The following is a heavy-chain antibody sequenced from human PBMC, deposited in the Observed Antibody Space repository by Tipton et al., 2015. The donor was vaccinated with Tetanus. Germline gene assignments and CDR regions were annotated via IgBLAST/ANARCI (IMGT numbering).Heavy chain of an antibody. V-gene: IGHV1-8*02. CDR3: ASGSSIRHGLDV. CDR2: LNPKSGSA. Sequence: QSGAEVKKPGASVKVSCKASGYTFTSYGLNWVRKAAGRGFEWMGWLNPKSGSAAYAPRFQGRVTMTTNTSITTAFMEVASLTYEDTAVYYCASGSSIRHGLDVWGHGTSVIVSS. D-gene: IGHD2-2*01. CDR1: GYTFTSYG. J-gene: IGHJ6*02.